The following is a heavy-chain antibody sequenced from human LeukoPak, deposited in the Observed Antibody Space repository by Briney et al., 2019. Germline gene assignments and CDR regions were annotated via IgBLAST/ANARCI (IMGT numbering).Heavy chain of an antibody. Sequence: PSETLSLTCTVSGGSISSGSYYWSWIRQPAGKGLEWIGRIYTSGSTNYNPSLKSRVTISVDTSKNQFSLKLSSVTAADTAVYYCAREGRSTTDGYWGQGTLVTVSS. CDR1: GGSISSGSYY. D-gene: IGHD4-17*01. CDR2: IYTSGST. J-gene: IGHJ4*02. CDR3: AREGRSTTDGY. V-gene: IGHV4-61*02.